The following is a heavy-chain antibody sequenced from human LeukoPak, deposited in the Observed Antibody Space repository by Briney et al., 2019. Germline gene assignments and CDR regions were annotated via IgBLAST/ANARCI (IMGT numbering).Heavy chain of an antibody. CDR2: INPSGGST. J-gene: IGHJ5*02. CDR1: GYTFTSYY. V-gene: IGHV1-46*01. Sequence: ASVTVSCKASGYTFTSYYMHWVRQAPGQGLEWMGLINPSGGSTSYAQKFQGRVTMTRDMSTSTVYMELSSLRSEDTAVYYCARDLEQGSSSSPWFDPWGQGTLVTVAS. D-gene: IGHD6-6*01. CDR3: ARDLEQGSSSSPWFDP.